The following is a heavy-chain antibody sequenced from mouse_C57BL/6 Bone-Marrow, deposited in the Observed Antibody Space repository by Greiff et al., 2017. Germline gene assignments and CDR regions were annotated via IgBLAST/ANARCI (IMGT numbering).Heavy chain of an antibody. CDR1: GYTFTDYY. Sequence: VQLQQSGPELVKPGASVKISCKASGYTFTDYYMNWVKQSHGKSLEWIGDINPNNGGTSYNQKFKGKATLTVDKSSSTAYMELRSLTSEDSAVYYCARVCHYDAMDYWGQGTSVTVSS. V-gene: IGHV1-26*01. CDR3: ARVCHYDAMDY. CDR2: INPNNGGT. J-gene: IGHJ4*01.